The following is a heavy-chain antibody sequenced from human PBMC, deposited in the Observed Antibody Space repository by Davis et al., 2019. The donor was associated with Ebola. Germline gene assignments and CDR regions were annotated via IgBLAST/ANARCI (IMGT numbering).Heavy chain of an antibody. CDR1: GFTFSRHA. CDR3: VKGGDMTTVTYDY. CDR2: ISSNGGST. V-gene: IGHV3-64D*06. J-gene: IGHJ4*02. D-gene: IGHD4-17*01. Sequence: PGGSLRLSCSASGFTFSRHAMHWVRQAPGKGLEYVSAISSNGGSTYYADSVKGRFTISRDNSKNTLYLQMSSLRAEDTAVYYCVKGGDMTTVTYDYWGQGTLVTVSS.